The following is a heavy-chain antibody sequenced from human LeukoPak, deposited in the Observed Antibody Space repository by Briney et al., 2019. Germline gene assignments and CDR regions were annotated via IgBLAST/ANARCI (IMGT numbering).Heavy chain of an antibody. CDR2: ISSGSDTI. V-gene: IGHV3-48*01. J-gene: IGHJ4*02. CDR1: GFTFNSYT. CDR3: ARRYYGSATYRLPYDY. D-gene: IGHD3-22*01. Sequence: GGSLRLSCAASGFTFNSYTMNWVRQAPGQGLEWVSFISSGSDTIYYADSVKGRFTISRDNAKNSLYLQMSSLRAEDTAVYYCARRYYGSATYRLPYDYWGQGTLVTVSS.